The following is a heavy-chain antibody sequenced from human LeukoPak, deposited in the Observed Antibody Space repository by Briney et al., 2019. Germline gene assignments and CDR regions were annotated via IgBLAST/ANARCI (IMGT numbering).Heavy chain of an antibody. CDR3: AKDIGSSSSDPTFDY. D-gene: IGHD6-6*01. Sequence: GRSLRLSCAASGFTFDDYAMHRVRQAPGKGLEWVSGISWNSGSIGYADSVKGRFTISRDNARNSLYLQMNSLRAEDMALYYCAKDIGSSSSDPTFDYWGQGTLVTVSS. CDR2: ISWNSGSI. V-gene: IGHV3-9*03. J-gene: IGHJ4*02. CDR1: GFTFDDYA.